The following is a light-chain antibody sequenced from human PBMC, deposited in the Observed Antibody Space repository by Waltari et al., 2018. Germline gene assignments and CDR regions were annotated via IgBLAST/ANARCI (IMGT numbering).Light chain of an antibody. CDR2: GAS. CDR3: QLYGSPPLFA. CDR1: QSVRSTY. Sequence: EIVLTQSPGTLSLSPGERATLSCRASQSVRSTYLAWYQQRPGQAPRLLISGASSRATGIPDRFSGSGSGTDFTLTISRLEPEDFAVYYCQLYGSPPLFAFGPGTKVD. V-gene: IGKV3-20*01. J-gene: IGKJ3*01.